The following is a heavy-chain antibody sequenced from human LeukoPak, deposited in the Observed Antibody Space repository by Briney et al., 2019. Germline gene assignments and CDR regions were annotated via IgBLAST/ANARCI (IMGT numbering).Heavy chain of an antibody. V-gene: IGHV4-59*12. CDR2: VSHSGVT. CDR1: GGSISSFY. CDR3: ARGFHWGGYYFDY. J-gene: IGHJ4*02. D-gene: IGHD7-27*01. Sequence: SETLSLTCTVSGGSISSFYWIWIRQPAGKGLEWIGEVSHSGVTTYNPSLKSRFTISIDTSKNQFSLKVNSVTAADAAVYFCARGFHWGGYYFDYWGQGTLVTLSS.